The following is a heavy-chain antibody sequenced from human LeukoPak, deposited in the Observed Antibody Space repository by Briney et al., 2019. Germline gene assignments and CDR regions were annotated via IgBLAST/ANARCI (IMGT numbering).Heavy chain of an antibody. D-gene: IGHD5-12*01. Sequence: GGSLRLSCAASGFTFSSYSMHWVRQAPGKGLEWVAFIRYDGSNKYYADSVKGRFTISRDNSKNTLYLQMNSLRAEDTAVYYCAKERESHRPISNVDIGLGDYWGQGTLVTVSS. CDR3: AKERESHRPISNVDIGLGDY. CDR1: GFTFSSYS. CDR2: IRYDGSNK. J-gene: IGHJ4*02. V-gene: IGHV3-30*02.